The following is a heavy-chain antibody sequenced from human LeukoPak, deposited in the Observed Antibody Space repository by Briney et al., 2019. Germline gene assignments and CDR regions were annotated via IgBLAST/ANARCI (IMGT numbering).Heavy chain of an antibody. V-gene: IGHV3-48*03. D-gene: IGHD1-26*01. CDR1: GFTFSSYE. CDR2: ISSSGSTI. CDR3: TRSGRGGAFDI. J-gene: IGHJ3*02. Sequence: GGSLRLSCAASGFTFSSYEMNWVRQAPGKGLEWVSYISSSGSTIYYADSVKGRFTISRDNAKNSLSLQMNSLRAEDTAVYYCTRSGRGGAFDIWGQGTLVTVSS.